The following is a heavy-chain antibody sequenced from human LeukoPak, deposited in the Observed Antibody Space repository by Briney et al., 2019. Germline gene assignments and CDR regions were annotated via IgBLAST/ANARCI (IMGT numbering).Heavy chain of an antibody. CDR2: IKNKVDGGTT. D-gene: IGHD3-10*01. CDR3: STRAGWEFLTEF. Sequence: GGSLRLSCAASGFTFSTASLHWVRQAPGKGPEWVGRIKNKVDGGTTDYAAPVKGRFTISRDDSKSTLYLQMDSLKPEDTAVYYCSTRAGWEFLTEFWGQGTLVTVSS. CDR1: GFTFSTAS. J-gene: IGHJ4*02. V-gene: IGHV3-15*01.